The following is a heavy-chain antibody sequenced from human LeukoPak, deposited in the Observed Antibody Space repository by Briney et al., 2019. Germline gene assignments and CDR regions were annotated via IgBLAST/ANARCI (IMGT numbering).Heavy chain of an antibody. D-gene: IGHD5-12*01. CDR3: ARDLRYSGYDSDGY. CDR2: ISSSSSYI. J-gene: IGHJ4*02. Sequence: PGGSLRLSCATSGFTFSSYSMNWVRQAPGKGLEWVSSISSSSSYIYYADSVKGRFTISRDNAKNSLYLQMNSLRAEDTAVYYCARDLRYSGYDSDGYWGQGTLVTVSS. V-gene: IGHV3-21*01. CDR1: GFTFSSYS.